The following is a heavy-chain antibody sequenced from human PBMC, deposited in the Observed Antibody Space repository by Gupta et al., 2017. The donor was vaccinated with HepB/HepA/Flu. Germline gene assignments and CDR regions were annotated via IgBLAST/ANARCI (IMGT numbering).Heavy chain of an antibody. CDR2: INPSAGGT. CDR1: GYTFISNY. D-gene: IGHD2-8*01. V-gene: IGHV1-46*01. Sequence: QVQLVQSGAEVKKPGASVKVSCKASGYTFISNYIHWVRQAPGQGLEWMGLINPSAGGTNYAQKFQGRVTMTRDTSTSTVYMELNSLRSEDAAVYYCARVPTKWGYFDYWGQGTLVTVSS. J-gene: IGHJ4*02. CDR3: ARVPTKWGYFDY.